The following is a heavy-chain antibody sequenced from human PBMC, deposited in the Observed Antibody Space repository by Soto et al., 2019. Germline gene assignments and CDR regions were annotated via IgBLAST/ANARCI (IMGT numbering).Heavy chain of an antibody. Sequence: EVQLLESGGGLLQPGGSLRLSCAASGFTFSSYAMSWVRQAPGKGLEWVSTISASGGSTYHADSVKGRFTISRDNSKNTLCLQMNRLRDEDTAAYYCAKVMRGSVNYYIYGMGVWGQGTTVAVS. CDR3: AKVMRGSVNYYIYGMGV. J-gene: IGHJ6*02. V-gene: IGHV3-23*01. CDR1: GFTFSSYA. CDR2: ISASGGST. D-gene: IGHD3-10*01.